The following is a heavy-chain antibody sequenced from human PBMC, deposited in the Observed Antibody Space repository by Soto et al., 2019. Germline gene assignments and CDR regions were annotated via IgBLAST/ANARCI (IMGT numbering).Heavy chain of an antibody. J-gene: IGHJ5*02. D-gene: IGHD6-19*01. Sequence: QVHFVQSGAEVQKPGASVMLSCKASGYTFTRYAMHWVRQAPGQSLEWMGWINIGNGVPKYSQKFQGRVIFTRDTSASTAYMELTGLTSEDTSVYYCAREDPRGSGWYHWCGPWGQGTLVTVSS. CDR3: AREDPRGSGWYHWCGP. V-gene: IGHV1-3*04. CDR1: GYTFTRYA. CDR2: INIGNGVP.